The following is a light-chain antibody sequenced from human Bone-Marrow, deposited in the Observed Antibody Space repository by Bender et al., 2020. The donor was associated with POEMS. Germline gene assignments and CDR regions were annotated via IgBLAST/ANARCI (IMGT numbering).Light chain of an antibody. V-gene: IGLV2-23*02. J-gene: IGLJ2*01. CDR3: CSYAGSNTLI. CDR1: SSDVGSNNL. Sequence: QSALTQPASVSGSPGQSITISCTGTSSDVGSNNLVSWYQQHPGKAPKVMIYEVNKRPSGVSKRFSGAKSGNTASLTLSGLQTEDEADYCCCSYAGSNTLIFGGGTKVTVL. CDR2: EVN.